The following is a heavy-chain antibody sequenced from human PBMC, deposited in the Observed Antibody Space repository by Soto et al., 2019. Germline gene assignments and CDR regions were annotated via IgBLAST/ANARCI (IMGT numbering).Heavy chain of an antibody. D-gene: IGHD4-17*01. V-gene: IGHV3-23*01. J-gene: IGHJ3*02. CDR1: GLTFSSYA. CDR3: AKVRPRLGLLSTVPTGRDAFDI. Sequence: GGSLRLSCAASGLTFSSYAMIWVGQAPGKGLEWVSAISGSGGSTYYADSVKGRFTISRDNSKNTLYLQMNSLRAEDTAVYYCAKVRPRLGLLSTVPTGRDAFDIWGQGTMVTVSS. CDR2: ISGSGGST.